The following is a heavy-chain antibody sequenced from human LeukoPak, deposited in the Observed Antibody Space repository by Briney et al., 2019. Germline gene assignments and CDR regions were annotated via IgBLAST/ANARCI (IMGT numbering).Heavy chain of an antibody. CDR3: ARGLRGKYQRLCYYDD. CDR2: ISYDGSNK. Sequence: PGRSLSLPCAASGFTFSSYAMHWVRQAPGKGLEWVAVISYDGSNKYYADSVKGRFTIYRDNSKNTLYLQMNSLRAEDTAVYYCARGLRGKYQRLCYYDDCGEGTLVTVSS. V-gene: IGHV3-30*04. CDR1: GFTFSSYA. J-gene: IGHJ4*02. D-gene: IGHD2-2*01.